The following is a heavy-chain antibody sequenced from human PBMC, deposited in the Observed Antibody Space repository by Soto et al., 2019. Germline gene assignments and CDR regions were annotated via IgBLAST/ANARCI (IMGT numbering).Heavy chain of an antibody. J-gene: IGHJ3*01. CDR3: ASGHEREHAYDV. CDR1: GLTVSGKKY. Sequence: ESGGGLIQPGESLRLSCAAFGLTVSGKKYVAWVRQAPGKGLEWISALYDVDGTYYADSVKGRFTTSSDSSKTTVYLQMNGLRPDDTAVYYCASGHEREHAYDVWGRGTTVTVSS. D-gene: IGHD1-1*01. CDR2: LYDVDGT. V-gene: IGHV3-53*01.